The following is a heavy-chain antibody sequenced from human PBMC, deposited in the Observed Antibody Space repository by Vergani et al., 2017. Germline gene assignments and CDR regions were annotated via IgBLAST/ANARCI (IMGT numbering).Heavy chain of an antibody. Sequence: QVQLVESGGGVVQPGRSLRLSCAASGFTFSSYGMHWVRQAPGKGLEWVAVIWYDGSNKYYADSVKGRFTISRDNSKNTLYLQMNSLRAEDTAVYYCAGFLEPEYYYGMDVWGQGTTVTVSS. D-gene: IGHD3-3*01. V-gene: IGHV3-33*01. CDR2: IWYDGSNK. CDR1: GFTFSSYG. J-gene: IGHJ6*02. CDR3: AGFLEPEYYYGMDV.